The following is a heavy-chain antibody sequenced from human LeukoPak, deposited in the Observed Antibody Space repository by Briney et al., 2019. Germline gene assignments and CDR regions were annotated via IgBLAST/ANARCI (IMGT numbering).Heavy chain of an antibody. J-gene: IGHJ4*02. V-gene: IGHV1-2*02. D-gene: IGHD5-12*01. Sequence: ASVKVSCKASGYTFTGYYIHWVRQAPGQGLEWMGWINPDSGGTKSAQKFQGRVTMTRDTSINTAYMELSRLASDDTAVYYCARAPGSGYAFVSWGQGTQVTVSS. CDR1: GYTFTGYY. CDR2: INPDSGGT. CDR3: ARAPGSGYAFVS.